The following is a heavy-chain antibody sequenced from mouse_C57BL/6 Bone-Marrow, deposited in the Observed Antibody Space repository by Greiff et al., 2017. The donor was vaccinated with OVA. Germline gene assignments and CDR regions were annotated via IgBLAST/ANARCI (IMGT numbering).Heavy chain of an antibody. Sequence: VQLKQSGPELVKPGASVKMSCKASGYTFTDYNMHWVKQSHGKSLEWIGYINPNNGGTSYNQKFKGKATLTVNKSSSTAYMELRSLTSEDSAVYYYARLGEYPWFADWGQGTLVTVSA. J-gene: IGHJ3*01. V-gene: IGHV1-22*01. D-gene: IGHD5-1*01. CDR1: GYTFTDYN. CDR3: ARLGEYPWFAD. CDR2: INPNNGGT.